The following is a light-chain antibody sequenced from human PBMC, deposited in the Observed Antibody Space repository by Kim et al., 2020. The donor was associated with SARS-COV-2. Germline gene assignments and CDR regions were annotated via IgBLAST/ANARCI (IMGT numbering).Light chain of an antibody. Sequence: SPGERATLPCRASQSVRSTSLGWYQQKPGQAPRLLIYGASSRATGIPDRFSGSGSGTDFTLTISRLEPEDFAVYYCQQYGNSPRTFGQGTKVDIK. J-gene: IGKJ1*01. CDR2: GAS. V-gene: IGKV3-20*01. CDR1: QSVRSTS. CDR3: QQYGNSPRT.